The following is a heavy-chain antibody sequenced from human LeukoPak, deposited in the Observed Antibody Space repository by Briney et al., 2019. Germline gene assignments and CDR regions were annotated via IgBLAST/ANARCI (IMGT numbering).Heavy chain of an antibody. D-gene: IGHD4-23*01. CDR2: ISGSGGST. CDR3: AKDPTPTTVVTPSDY. CDR1: GFTLSSYA. V-gene: IGHV3-23*01. J-gene: IGHJ4*02. Sequence: PGGSLRLSCAASGFTLSSYAMSWVRQAPGKGLEWVSAISGSGGSTYYADSVKGRFTISRDNSKNTLYLQMNSLRAEDTAVYYCAKDPTPTTVVTPSDYWGQGTLVTVSS.